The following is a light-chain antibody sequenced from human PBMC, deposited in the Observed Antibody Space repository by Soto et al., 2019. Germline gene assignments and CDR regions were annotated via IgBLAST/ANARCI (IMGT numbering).Light chain of an antibody. Sequence: IQMTQSPSTLSASVGDRVTITCRASQSISSWLAWYQQKPGKAPRLLIYKASTLESGVPSRFSGSGSGTDFTLTISSLQPDDFATYYCQQYSTYWTFGQGTKVDIK. CDR3: QQYSTYWT. J-gene: IGKJ1*01. CDR1: QSISSW. V-gene: IGKV1-5*03. CDR2: KAS.